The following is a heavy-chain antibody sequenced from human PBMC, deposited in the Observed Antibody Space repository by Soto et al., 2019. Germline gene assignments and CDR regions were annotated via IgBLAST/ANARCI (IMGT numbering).Heavy chain of an antibody. CDR2: INPDNGNT. D-gene: IGHD3-10*01. CDR1: GYTFTRYT. V-gene: IGHV1-3*01. J-gene: IGHJ6*02. CDR3: AREGGNTYYYGSESHNNDYYYYGMDV. Sequence: ASVKVSCKASGYTFTRYTMNWVRQAPGQRLEWMGWINPDNGNTKSSQKFQDRVIITRNTLYLQMNSLRLDDTAVYYCAREGGNTYYYGSESHNNDYYYYGMDVWGQGTTVTVSS.